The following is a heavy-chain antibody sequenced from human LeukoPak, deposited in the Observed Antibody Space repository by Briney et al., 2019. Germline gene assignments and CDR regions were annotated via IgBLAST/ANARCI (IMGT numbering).Heavy chain of an antibody. CDR1: GGSFSGYY. Sequence: SETLSLTCAVYGGSFSGYYWSWIRQPPGKGLEWIGEINHSGSTNYNPSLKSRVTISVDTSKNQFSLKLSSVTAADTAVYYCARALHLSRYYYYYMDVWGKGTTVTVSS. CDR3: ARALHLSRYYYYYMDV. CDR2: INHSGST. J-gene: IGHJ6*03. V-gene: IGHV4-34*01. D-gene: IGHD5/OR15-5a*01.